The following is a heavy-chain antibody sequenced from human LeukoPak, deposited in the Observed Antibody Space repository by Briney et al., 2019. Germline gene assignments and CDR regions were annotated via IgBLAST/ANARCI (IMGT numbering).Heavy chain of an antibody. J-gene: IGHJ4*02. Sequence: KTSETLSLTCTVSAGSISSYYWSWLRQPPGKGLEWIGYIYYSGSTNYNPSLKSRVTISVDTSKNQFSLKLSSVTAADTAVYYCASLGYSSGRYGPIGYWGQGTLVTVSS. D-gene: IGHD6-19*01. CDR1: AGSISSYY. CDR3: ASLGYSSGRYGPIGY. V-gene: IGHV4-59*01. CDR2: IYYSGST.